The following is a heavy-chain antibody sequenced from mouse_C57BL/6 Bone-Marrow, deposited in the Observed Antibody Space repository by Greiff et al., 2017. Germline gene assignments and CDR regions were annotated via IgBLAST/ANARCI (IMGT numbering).Heavy chain of an antibody. D-gene: IGHD1-1*01. CDR2: ILPGSGST. CDR1: GYTFTGYW. Sequence: QVQLKQSGAELMKPGASVKLSCKATGYTFTGYWIEWVKQRPGHGLEWLGEILPGSGSTNYTEKFKGKATFTADTSSNTAYMQLSSLTTEDSAIYYCARAVGNGSSYGYLDVWGTGTTVTVSS. J-gene: IGHJ1*03. CDR3: ARAVGNGSSYGYLDV. V-gene: IGHV1-9*01.